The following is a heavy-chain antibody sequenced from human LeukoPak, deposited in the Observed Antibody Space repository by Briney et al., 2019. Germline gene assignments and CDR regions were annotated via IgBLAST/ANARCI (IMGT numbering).Heavy chain of an antibody. CDR3: AKEVHSSGWRWDPNNYYYGMDV. D-gene: IGHD6-19*01. Sequence: HSGGSLRLSCAASGVSGFTFSSYAMSWVRQAPGKGLEWVSGISGSDGSTSYADSVKGRFTISRDNSKNTLYLQMNSLRAEDTAVYYCAKEVHSSGWRWDPNNYYYGMDVWGQGTTVTVSS. J-gene: IGHJ6*02. V-gene: IGHV3-23*01. CDR1: GVSGFTFSSYA. CDR2: ISGSDGST.